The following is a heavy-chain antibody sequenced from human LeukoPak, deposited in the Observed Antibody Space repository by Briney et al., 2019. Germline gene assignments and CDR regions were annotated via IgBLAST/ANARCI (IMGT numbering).Heavy chain of an antibody. Sequence: EGSLRLSCAASGNYWMHWVRQAPGKGLVWVSHINSDGSWTSYADSVKGRFTISKDNAKNTVYLQMNSLRAEDTAVYYCVSFYETYWGRGTLVTVSS. V-gene: IGHV3-74*01. J-gene: IGHJ4*02. CDR3: VSFYETY. D-gene: IGHD2/OR15-2a*01. CDR1: GNYW. CDR2: INSDGSWT.